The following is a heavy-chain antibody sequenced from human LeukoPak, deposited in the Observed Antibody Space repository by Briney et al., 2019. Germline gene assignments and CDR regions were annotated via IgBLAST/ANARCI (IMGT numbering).Heavy chain of an antibody. V-gene: IGHV3-23*01. CDR3: AKDVEPAAGYYLDY. J-gene: IGHJ4*02. Sequence: GGSLRLSCVASGFNFSNYAMTWVRQAPGKGLEWVSSISATGSKTYHAFSVKGRFPISRDNSKDTVYLQMNSLRAEDTAIYYCAKDVEPAAGYYLDYWGQGTLVTVSS. D-gene: IGHD6-13*01. CDR2: ISATGSKT. CDR1: GFNFSNYA.